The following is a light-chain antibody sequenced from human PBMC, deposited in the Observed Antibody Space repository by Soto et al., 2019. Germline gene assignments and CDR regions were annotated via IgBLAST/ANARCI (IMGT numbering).Light chain of an antibody. Sequence: ERVMTKSPATLSVSPGERATLCCRASQSVSSDLAWYQQKPGQAPRLLIYQTSIRAAGIPARFSASGSGTDFTLTISDVQPEDFALYYCHQRQSWPRTFGQGTNV. CDR1: QSVSSD. CDR2: QTS. J-gene: IGKJ1*01. CDR3: HQRQSWPRT. V-gene: IGKV3D-15*03.